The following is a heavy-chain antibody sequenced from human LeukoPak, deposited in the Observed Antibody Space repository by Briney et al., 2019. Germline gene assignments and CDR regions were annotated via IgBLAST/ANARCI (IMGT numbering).Heavy chain of an antibody. CDR2: ISNGGTNK. CDR3: ARSYYDSSSWYEVKGWFDP. Sequence: PGGSLRLSCAASGFRFSSYAMNWVRQAPGKGLEWVAVISNGGTNKYYADSVKGRFTISRDNSKNTLYLQMNSLRPEDTAVYYCARSYYDSSSWYEVKGWFDPWGQGTLVTVSS. CDR1: GFRFSSYA. D-gene: IGHD6-13*01. V-gene: IGHV3-30*04. J-gene: IGHJ5*02.